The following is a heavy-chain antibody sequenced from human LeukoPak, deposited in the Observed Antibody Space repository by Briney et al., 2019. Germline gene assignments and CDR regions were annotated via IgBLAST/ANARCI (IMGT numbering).Heavy chain of an antibody. CDR2: INPNSGGT. J-gene: IGHJ4*02. Sequence: EASVKVSCKASGYTFTGYYMHWVRQAPGQGLEWMGWINPNSGGTNYAQKFQGRVTMTRGTSISTAYMGLSRLRSDDTAVYYCARDLPYYYDSSGYSSPGNWGQGTLVTVSS. CDR3: ARDLPYYYDSSGYSSPGN. D-gene: IGHD3-22*01. CDR1: GYTFTGYY. V-gene: IGHV1-2*02.